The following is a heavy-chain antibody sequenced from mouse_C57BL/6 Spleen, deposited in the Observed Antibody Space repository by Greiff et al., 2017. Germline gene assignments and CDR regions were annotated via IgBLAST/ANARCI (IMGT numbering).Heavy chain of an antibody. CDR1: GYSITSGYY. Sequence: EVKLMESGPGLVKPSQSLSLTCSVTGYSITSGYYWNWIRQFPGNKLEWMGYISYDGSNNYNPSLKNRISITRDTSKNQFFLKLNSVTTEDTATYYCAREDGYSFDYWGQGTTLTVSS. CDR2: ISYDGSN. D-gene: IGHD2-3*01. CDR3: AREDGYSFDY. V-gene: IGHV3-6*01. J-gene: IGHJ2*01.